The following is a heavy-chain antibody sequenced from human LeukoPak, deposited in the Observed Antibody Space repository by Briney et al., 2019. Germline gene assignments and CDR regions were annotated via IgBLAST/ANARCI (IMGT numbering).Heavy chain of an antibody. Sequence: GASVKVSCKASGYTFTGYYMHWVRQAPGQGLEWMGWINPNSGGTNYAQKFQGRVTMTRDTSISTAYMELSRLRSDDTAVYYRARERYYGSGSYRYFDLWGRGTLVTVSS. V-gene: IGHV1-2*02. CDR3: ARERYYGSGSYRYFDL. J-gene: IGHJ2*01. CDR1: GYTFTGYY. CDR2: INPNSGGT. D-gene: IGHD3-10*01.